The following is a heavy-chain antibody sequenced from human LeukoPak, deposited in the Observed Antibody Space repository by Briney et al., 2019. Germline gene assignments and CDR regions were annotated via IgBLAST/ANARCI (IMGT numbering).Heavy chain of an antibody. D-gene: IGHD2-8*02. J-gene: IGHJ4*02. V-gene: IGHV3-74*01. CDR2: INSDGSST. Sequence: PGGSLRLSCAASGFTFSTYWMHWVRQAPGKGLVWVSSINSDGSSTSYADSVRGRFTISRDNSKNTLYLQMNSLRAEDTAIYYCATYRQVLLPFESWGQGTLVTVSS. CDR3: ATYRQVLLPFES. CDR1: GFTFSTYW.